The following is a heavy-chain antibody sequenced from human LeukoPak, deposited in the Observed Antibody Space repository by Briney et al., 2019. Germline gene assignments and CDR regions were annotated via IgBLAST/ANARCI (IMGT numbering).Heavy chain of an antibody. J-gene: IGHJ4*02. CDR3: ARDRSGFYSVDY. CDR2: ISNDGNSK. D-gene: IGHD5-12*01. CDR1: GFTFNENN. Sequence: PGMSLRLSCAASGFTFNENNVHWVRQAPGKGLEWVALISNDGNSKDYADSVKGRFTLSGDNSKTTLYLQMNSLRAEDTAVYYCARDRSGFYSVDYWGQGTLVTVSS. V-gene: IGHV3-30-3*01.